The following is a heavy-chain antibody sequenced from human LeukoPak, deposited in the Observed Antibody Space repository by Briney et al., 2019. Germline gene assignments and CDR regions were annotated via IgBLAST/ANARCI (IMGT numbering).Heavy chain of an antibody. Sequence: SETLSLTCTVSGGSISSSSYYWSWIRQPPGKGLEWIGYIYYSGSTNYNPSLKSRVTISVDTSKNQFSLKLSSVTAADTAVYYCARGESSSWFHSGWFDPWGQGTLVTVSS. CDR3: ARGESSSWFHSGWFDP. CDR1: GGSISSSSYY. J-gene: IGHJ5*02. CDR2: IYYSGST. V-gene: IGHV4-61*01. D-gene: IGHD6-13*01.